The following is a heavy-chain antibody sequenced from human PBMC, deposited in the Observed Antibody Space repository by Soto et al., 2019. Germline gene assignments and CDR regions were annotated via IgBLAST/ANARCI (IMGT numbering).Heavy chain of an antibody. CDR1: GASISSYY. V-gene: IGHV4-59*01. J-gene: IGHJ5*02. Sequence: QVQLQESGPGLVKPSETLSLTCTVSGASISSYYWSWIRQPPGKGLEWIGHIYYSGSTNYNPSLKSRVTISIDTSKTQLSLKLGSVIAADTAVYFCARVRDCSGGTCYSWWFDPWGQGTLVTVSS. CDR2: IYYSGST. D-gene: IGHD2-15*01. CDR3: ARVRDCSGGTCYSWWFDP.